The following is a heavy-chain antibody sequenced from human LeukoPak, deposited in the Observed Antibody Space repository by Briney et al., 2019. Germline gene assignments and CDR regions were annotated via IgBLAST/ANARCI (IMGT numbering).Heavy chain of an antibody. Sequence: PSETLSLTCAVSGVSISSNLWWTWVRQPPGKGLEWIAEIHHSGSINYNPSLKSRVTISVDKAKNQFSLNLNSVTAADTAVYYCARGGDRSFDDWGQGTLVTVSS. J-gene: IGHJ4*02. CDR3: ARGGDRSFDD. CDR2: IHHSGSI. CDR1: GVSISSNLW. V-gene: IGHV4-4*02. D-gene: IGHD3-10*01.